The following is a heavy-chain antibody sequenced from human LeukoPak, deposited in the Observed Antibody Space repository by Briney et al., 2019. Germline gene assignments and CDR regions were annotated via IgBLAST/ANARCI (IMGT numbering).Heavy chain of an antibody. CDR3: ARGQTIVGATGDF. D-gene: IGHD1-26*01. J-gene: IGHJ4*02. CDR1: GGSVFSSTYY. CDR2: IYSSGST. Sequence: PSETLSLTCTVSGGSVFSSTYYWGWIRQPPGKGLEWIGSIYSSGSTYYNPSLKSRVTISVDTSKNQFSLKLSSVTAADTAVYYCARGQTIVGATGDFWGQGTLVTVSS. V-gene: IGHV4-39*02.